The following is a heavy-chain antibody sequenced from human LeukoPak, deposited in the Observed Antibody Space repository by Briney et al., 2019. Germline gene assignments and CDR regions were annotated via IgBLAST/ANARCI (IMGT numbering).Heavy chain of an antibody. CDR3: VRVRKVPAADTESPALFYY. J-gene: IGHJ4*02. Sequence: SVKVSCKASRYTFIRYYIHWVRQPPGQGREWMGWINPKGGDKRYAQNLQGRVTMTRDTSITTAYMELRSLTSDDTAAYFCVRVRKVPAADTESPALFYYWGQGTLVAVSS. CDR2: INPKGGDK. D-gene: IGHD6-13*01. CDR1: RYTFIRYY. V-gene: IGHV1-2*02.